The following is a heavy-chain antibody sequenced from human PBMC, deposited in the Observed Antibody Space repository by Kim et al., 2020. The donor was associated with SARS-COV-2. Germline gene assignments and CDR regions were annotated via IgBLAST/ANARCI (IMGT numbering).Heavy chain of an antibody. D-gene: IGHD3-10*01. CDR2: IYHSGST. J-gene: IGHJ3*02. CDR1: GGSISSGGYS. V-gene: IGHV4-30-2*01. Sequence: TLSLTCAVSGGSISSGGYSWSWIRQPPGKGLEWIGYIYHSGSTYYNPSLKSRVTISVDRSKNQFSLKLSSVTAADTAVYYCARAAVLLWFGDHIMDAFDIWGQGTMVTVSS. CDR3: ARAAVLLWFGDHIMDAFDI.